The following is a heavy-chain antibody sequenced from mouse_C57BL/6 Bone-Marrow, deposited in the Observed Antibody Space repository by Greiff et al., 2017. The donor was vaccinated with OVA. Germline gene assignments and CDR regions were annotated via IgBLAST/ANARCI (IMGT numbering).Heavy chain of an antibody. D-gene: IGHD2-10*01. CDR3: ARPYYGKGPYYFDY. CDR2: IHPNSGST. J-gene: IGHJ2*01. V-gene: IGHV1-64*01. CDR1: GYTFTSYW. Sequence: QVQLQQPGAELVKPGASVKLSCKASGYTFTSYWMHWVKQRPGQGLEWIGMIHPNSGSTNYNEKFKSKATLTVDKSSSTAYMQLSSLTSEDSAVYYCARPYYGKGPYYFDYWGQGTTLTVSS.